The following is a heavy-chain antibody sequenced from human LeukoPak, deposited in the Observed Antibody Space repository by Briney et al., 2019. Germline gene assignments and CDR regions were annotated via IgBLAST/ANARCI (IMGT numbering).Heavy chain of an antibody. D-gene: IGHD1-1*01. CDR3: VRDYNWGFDY. CDR1: GFTFSNYA. J-gene: IGHJ4*02. Sequence: GGSLRLSCAASGFTFSNYAMHWVRQAPGKGLEWVAVISYDGSNKYYTDSVKGRFTISRDNSKNNVYLQMYSLRVEDTSIYYCVRDYNWGFDYWGQGTVVSVSS. CDR2: ISYDGSNK. V-gene: IGHV3-30*04.